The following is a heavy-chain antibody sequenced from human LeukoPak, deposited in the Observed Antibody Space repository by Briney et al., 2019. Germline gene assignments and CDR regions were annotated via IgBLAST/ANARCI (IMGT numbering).Heavy chain of an antibody. CDR2: VNPRSGNA. CDR3: ARDRDYDILSRVFDY. D-gene: IGHD3-9*01. Sequence: ASVKVSCKASGYTFISYNINWVRQATGQGLEWMGWVNPRSGNAGYLQKFQGRLTITRDTSIDTAYMDLSSLSSEDTAVYYCARDRDYDILSRVFDYWGQGTLVTISS. V-gene: IGHV1-8*03. CDR1: GYTFISYN. J-gene: IGHJ4*02.